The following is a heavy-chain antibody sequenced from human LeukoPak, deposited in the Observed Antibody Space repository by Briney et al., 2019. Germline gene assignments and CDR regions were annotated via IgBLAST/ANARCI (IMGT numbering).Heavy chain of an antibody. V-gene: IGHV1-2*02. CDR2: INPNSGGT. CDR3: AXXXXXXDXXPY. CDR1: X. Sequence: XMXXVRQAPGQGXXXLGWINPNSGGTNYAQKFQGRVTMTRDTAXSTXYMELSRLRSDDTAVYYCAXXXXXXDXXPYXGXXXXXTVS. J-gene: IGHJ4*01.